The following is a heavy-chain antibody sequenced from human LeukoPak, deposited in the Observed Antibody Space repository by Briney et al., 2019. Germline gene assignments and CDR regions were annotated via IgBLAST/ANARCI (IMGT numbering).Heavy chain of an antibody. J-gene: IGHJ4*02. CDR2: IYYSGST. CDR1: GGSISSYY. D-gene: IGHD1-26*01. Sequence: SETLSFTCTVSGGSISSYYWSWIRQPPGKGLEWIGYIYYSGSTNYNPSLKSRVTISVDTSKNQFSLKLSSVTAADTAVYYCARAQYSGSYGYYFDYWGQGTLVTVSS. CDR3: ARAQYSGSYGYYFDY. V-gene: IGHV4-59*01.